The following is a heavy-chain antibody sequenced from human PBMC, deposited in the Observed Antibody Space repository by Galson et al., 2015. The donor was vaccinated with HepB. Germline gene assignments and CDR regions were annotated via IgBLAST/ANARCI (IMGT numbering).Heavy chain of an antibody. V-gene: IGHV3-21*06. CDR3: ARDQRECRGTSCTYYFDF. Sequence: SLRLSCAASGFTFSGYSMHWVRQAPEKGLEWVSSISHSGGYIHNADSVKGRFTISRDNAKNSLYLQMDSLRVDDTAVYYCARDQRECRGTSCTYYFDFWGQGTLVSVSS. CDR1: GFTFSGYS. J-gene: IGHJ4*02. CDR2: ISHSGGYI. D-gene: IGHD2-2*01.